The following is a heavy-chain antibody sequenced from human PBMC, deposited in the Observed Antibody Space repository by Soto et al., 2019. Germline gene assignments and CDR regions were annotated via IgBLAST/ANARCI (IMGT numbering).Heavy chain of an antibody. CDR2: ISGSGSKT. CDR3: AQEWTTRRAFDY. V-gene: IGHV3-23*01. J-gene: IGHJ4*02. Sequence: PGGSLRLSCGASGFKFSSYAMSWVRQAPGKGLEWVAGISGSGSKTYYADSVKGRFTFSRDNSKNMLYLEMNSLRVEDTAVYYRAQEWTTRRAFDYWGQGTQVTVSS. CDR1: GFKFSSYA.